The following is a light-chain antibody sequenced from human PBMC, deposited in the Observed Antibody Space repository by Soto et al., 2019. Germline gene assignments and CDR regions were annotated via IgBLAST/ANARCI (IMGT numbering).Light chain of an antibody. Sequence: EIVLTQSPGTLSLSPGERATLSCRASQSVSSSYLAWYQQKPGQAPRTLIYGASSRAIGIPDRFSGSGSGTDFTLTISRLEPEDVAVYYCQQYGSSPWTFGQGTKVEIK. V-gene: IGKV3-20*01. CDR2: GAS. CDR1: QSVSSSY. J-gene: IGKJ1*01. CDR3: QQYGSSPWT.